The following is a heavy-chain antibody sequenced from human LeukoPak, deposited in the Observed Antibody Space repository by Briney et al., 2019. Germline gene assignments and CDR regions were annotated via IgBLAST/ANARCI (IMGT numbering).Heavy chain of an antibody. J-gene: IGHJ4*02. CDR1: GLTFSSYW. D-gene: IGHD1-26*01. V-gene: IGHV3-74*01. CDR3: VRSASGNYGLFDY. CDR2: INSDRSTSTT. Sequence: SGGSLRLSCTGSGLTFSSYWMHWVRQVPGKGLVWVSRINSDRSTSTTNYADSVEGRFTISRDNAKNTLYLQMNSLRAEDTAVYYCVRSASGNYGLFDYWGQGTLVTVSS.